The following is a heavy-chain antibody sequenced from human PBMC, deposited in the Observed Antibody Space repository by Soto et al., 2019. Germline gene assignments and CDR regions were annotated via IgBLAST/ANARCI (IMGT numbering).Heavy chain of an antibody. Sequence: GASVKVSCKTSGYSFTSHGISWVRQAPGQGLQWMGWISGHNGDVNYAESLQGRVTMTTDTSTSTAYMELRSLRSDDTAVYYCARGGHLGFLESLSFDPWGQGTLVTVSS. D-gene: IGHD3-3*01. CDR2: ISGHNGDV. CDR3: ARGGHLGFLESLSFDP. CDR1: GYSFTSHG. J-gene: IGHJ5*02. V-gene: IGHV1-18*01.